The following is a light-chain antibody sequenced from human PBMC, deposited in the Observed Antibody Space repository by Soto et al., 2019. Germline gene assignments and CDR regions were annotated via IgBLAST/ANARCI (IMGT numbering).Light chain of an antibody. J-gene: IGLJ1*01. CDR2: DVS. V-gene: IGLV2-14*01. CDR1: SSDVGGYNY. CDR3: SSYTSSSTYV. Sequence: QSVLTQPASVSGSPGQSITISCTGTSSDVGGYNYVSWYQQHPGKAPKLMIYDVSNWPSGVSNRFSGSKSGNTASLTISGLHAEDEADYYCSSYTSSSTYVFGTGTKLTVL.